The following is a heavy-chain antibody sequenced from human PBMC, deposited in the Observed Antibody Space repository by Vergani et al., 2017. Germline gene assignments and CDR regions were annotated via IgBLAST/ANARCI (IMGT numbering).Heavy chain of an antibody. J-gene: IGHJ5*02. CDR3: ARSPLGYCSGGSCQNWFDP. V-gene: IGHV3-33*01. D-gene: IGHD2-15*01. CDR1: GFTFSSYG. CDR2: IWYDGSNK. Sequence: QVQLVESGGGVVQPGRSLRLSCAASGFTFSSYGMHWVRQAPGXGLEWVAVIWYDGSNKYYADSVKGRFTISRDNSKNTLYLQMNSLRAEDTAVYYCARSPLGYCSGGSCQNWFDPWGQGTLVTVSS.